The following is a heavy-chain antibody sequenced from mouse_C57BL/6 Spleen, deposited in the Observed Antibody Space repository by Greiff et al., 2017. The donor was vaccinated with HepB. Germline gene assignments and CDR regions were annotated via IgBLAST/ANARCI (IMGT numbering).Heavy chain of an antibody. CDR3: ARSSIYAMDY. J-gene: IGHJ4*01. Sequence: QVHVKQPGAELVKPGASVKLSCKASGYTFTSYWMHWVKQRPGQGLEWIGMIHPNSGSTNYNEKFKSKATLTVDKSSSTAYMQLSSLTSEDSAVYYCARSSIYAMDYWGQGTSVTVSS. V-gene: IGHV1-64*01. CDR1: GYTFTSYW. CDR2: IHPNSGST.